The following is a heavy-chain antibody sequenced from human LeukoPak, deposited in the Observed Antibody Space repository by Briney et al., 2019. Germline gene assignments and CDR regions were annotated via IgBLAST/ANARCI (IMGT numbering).Heavy chain of an antibody. J-gene: IGHJ3*02. Sequence: ASVKVSCKASGYTFTGYYMHWVRQAPGRGLEWMGIINPSGGSTSYAQKFQGRVTMTRDTSTSTVYMELSSLRSEDTAVYYCARGGGDYDFWSGYYSGQDAFDIWGQGTMVTVSS. CDR3: ARGGGDYDFWSGYYSGQDAFDI. CDR2: INPSGGST. CDR1: GYTFTGYY. V-gene: IGHV1-46*01. D-gene: IGHD3-3*01.